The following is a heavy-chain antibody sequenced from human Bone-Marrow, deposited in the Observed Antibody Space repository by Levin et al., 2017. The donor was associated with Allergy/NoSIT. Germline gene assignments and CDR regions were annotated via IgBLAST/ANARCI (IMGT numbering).Heavy chain of an antibody. CDR3: ARGRGAYGDY. CDR2: IYSSGST. CDR1: GGSVSSNNNY. J-gene: IGHJ4*02. D-gene: IGHD4-17*01. Sequence: GSLRLSCTVSGGSVSSNNNYWSWIRQPPGKGLEWIGYIYSSGSTNYNPSLKSRVTISIDTSKNQFSLKLSSVTAADTAVYYCARGRGAYGDYWGQGTLVTVSS. V-gene: IGHV4-61*01.